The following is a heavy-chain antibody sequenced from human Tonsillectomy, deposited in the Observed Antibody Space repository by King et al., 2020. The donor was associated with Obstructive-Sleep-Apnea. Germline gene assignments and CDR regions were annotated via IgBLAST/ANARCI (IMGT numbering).Heavy chain of an antibody. CDR3: AKRALGGVTAFDY. J-gene: IGHJ4*02. V-gene: IGHV3-9*01. D-gene: IGHD3-16*01. CDR1: GFTFDDYA. CDR2: ISWNSGSV. Sequence: VQLVESGGGLVQPGRSLRLSCAASGFTFDDYAMHWVRQAPGKGLEWVSGISWNSGSVVYADSVKGRFTISRDGAKNSLYLQMNSLRAEDTALYYCAKRALGGVTAFDYWGQGTLVTVS.